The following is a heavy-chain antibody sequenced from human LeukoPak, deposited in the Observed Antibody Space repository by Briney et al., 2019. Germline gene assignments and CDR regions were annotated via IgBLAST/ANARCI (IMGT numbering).Heavy chain of an antibody. CDR1: GFTFSSYS. J-gene: IGHJ4*02. Sequence: GGSLRLSCAASGFTFSSYSMNWVRQAPGKGLEWVAFIRYDGSNKYYADSVKGRFTISRDNSKNTLYLQMNSLRAEDTAVYYCARDSQLWIGELLYWGQGTLVTVSS. CDR3: ARDSQLWIGELLY. V-gene: IGHV3-30*02. CDR2: IRYDGSNK. D-gene: IGHD3-10*01.